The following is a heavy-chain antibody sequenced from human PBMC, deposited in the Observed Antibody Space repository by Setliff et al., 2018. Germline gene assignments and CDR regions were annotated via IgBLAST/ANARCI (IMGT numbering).Heavy chain of an antibody. J-gene: IGHJ6*03. CDR3: ARMSGFLYMDV. CDR1: GASINSHY. V-gene: IGHV4-59*08. D-gene: IGHD3-3*01. CDR2: FFYSGDS. Sequence: SETLSLTCTVSGASINSHYWSWIRQPPGKGLEWIGLFFYSGDSRYNPSLKSRVTMSVDASRNQFSLKLTSVTAADTAVYYCARMSGFLYMDVWGKGTTVTVSS.